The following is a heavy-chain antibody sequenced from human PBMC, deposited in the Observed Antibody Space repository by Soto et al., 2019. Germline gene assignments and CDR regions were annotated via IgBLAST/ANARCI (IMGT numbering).Heavy chain of an antibody. CDR2: IRYDGSNK. D-gene: IGHD3-10*01. CDR3: ARDKSVVWFGERGNGMDV. Sequence: QVQLVESGGGVVQPGRSLRLSCETSGFTFSSYGMHWVRQAPGKGLEWVAVIRYDGSNKYYADSVKGRFTISRDDSKKTXXLQMNSLRAEDTAVYYCARDKSVVWFGERGNGMDVWGQGATVIVSS. CDR1: GFTFSSYG. V-gene: IGHV3-33*01. J-gene: IGHJ6*02.